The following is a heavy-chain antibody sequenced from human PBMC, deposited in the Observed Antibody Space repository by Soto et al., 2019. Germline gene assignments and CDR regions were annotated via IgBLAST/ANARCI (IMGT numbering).Heavy chain of an antibody. V-gene: IGHV3-30*03. J-gene: IGHJ4*02. CDR2: LSYDEYNK. CDR3: ARAPPGLEVAGIRKHFDH. CDR1: GFTLSSYG. D-gene: IGHD6-19*01. Sequence: QVQLVESGGGVVQPGRSLRLSCVASGFTLSSYGMHWYRQAPGKGLEWVETLSYDEYNKYYADSVMGRFTISRDKSKNTLYLQLNGLRPEDTAMYYCARAPPGLEVAGIRKHFDHWGQGTLVTVSS.